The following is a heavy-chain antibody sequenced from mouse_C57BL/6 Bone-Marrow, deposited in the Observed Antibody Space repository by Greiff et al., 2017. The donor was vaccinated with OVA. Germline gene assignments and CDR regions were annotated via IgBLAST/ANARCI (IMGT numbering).Heavy chain of an antibody. CDR1: GYSFTSYY. Sequence: VQLQQSGPELVKPGASVKISCKASGYSFTSYYIHWVKQRPGQGLEWIGWIYPGSGNTKYNEKFKGKATLTADTSSSTAYMQLSSLTSEDSAVYYCARDYYGSSYWWYFDVWGTGTTVTVSS. CDR3: ARDYYGSSYWWYFDV. CDR2: IYPGSGNT. V-gene: IGHV1-66*01. J-gene: IGHJ1*03. D-gene: IGHD1-1*01.